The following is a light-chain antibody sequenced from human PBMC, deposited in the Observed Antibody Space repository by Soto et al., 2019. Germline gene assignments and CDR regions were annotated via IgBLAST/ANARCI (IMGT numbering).Light chain of an antibody. CDR1: SSDVGGYNY. V-gene: IGLV2-14*01. CDR2: DVS. CDR3: SSYTSSSTPHVV. Sequence: QSALTQPASVSGSPGQSITISCTGTSSDVGGYNYVSWYQQHPGKAPKLMIYDVSNRPSGVSNRFAGSKSGNTASLAISGLQAEDEADYYCSSYTSSSTPHVVFGGGTKVTVL. J-gene: IGLJ2*01.